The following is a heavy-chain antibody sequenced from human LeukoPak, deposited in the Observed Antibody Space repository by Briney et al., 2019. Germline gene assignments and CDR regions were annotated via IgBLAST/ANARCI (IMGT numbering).Heavy chain of an antibody. CDR3: ATDTEFERWADAFDT. Sequence: PGGSLRLSCAASGFTFSSYAMSWVRQAPGKGLEWVSAISGSGGSTYYADSVKGRLTISRDNSKNTLYLQMNSLRAEDTAVYYCATDTEFERWADAFDTWGQGTMVTVSS. D-gene: IGHD4-23*01. CDR1: GFTFSSYA. J-gene: IGHJ3*02. CDR2: ISGSGGST. V-gene: IGHV3-23*01.